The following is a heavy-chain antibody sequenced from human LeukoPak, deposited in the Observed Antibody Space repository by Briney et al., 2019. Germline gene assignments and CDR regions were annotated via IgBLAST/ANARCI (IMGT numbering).Heavy chain of an antibody. Sequence: GGSLRLSCAASGFTFSSHVMSWVRQAPGKGLEWVSAIRGSGGSTYYADSVKGRFTISRDNSKNTLYLQMNSLRAEDTAVYYCAKDQGEFYGDPFDYWGQGTLVTVSS. CDR2: IRGSGGST. V-gene: IGHV3-23*01. D-gene: IGHD4-17*01. CDR3: AKDQGEFYGDPFDY. J-gene: IGHJ4*02. CDR1: GFTFSSHV.